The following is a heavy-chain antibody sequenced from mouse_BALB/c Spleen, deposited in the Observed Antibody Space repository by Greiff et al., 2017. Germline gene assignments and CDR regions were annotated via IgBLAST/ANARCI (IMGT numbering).Heavy chain of an antibody. CDR2: ISNGGGST. V-gene: IGHV5-12-2*01. Sequence: EVKLVESGGGLVQPGGSLKLSCAASGFTFSSYTMSWVRQTPEKRLEWVAYISNGGGSTYYPDTVKGRFTISRDNAKNTLYLQMSSLKSEDTAMYYCARQGELRYYFDYWGQGTTLTVSS. CDR1: GFTFSSYT. CDR3: ARQGELRYYFDY. J-gene: IGHJ2*01. D-gene: IGHD1-1*01.